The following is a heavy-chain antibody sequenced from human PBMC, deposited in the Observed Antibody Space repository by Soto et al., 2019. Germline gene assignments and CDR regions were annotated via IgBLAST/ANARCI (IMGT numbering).Heavy chain of an antibody. Sequence: QVQLVQSGAEVKKPGASVKVSCKASGYTFTSYDINWVRQATGQGLEWMGWMNPNSGNTGYAQKFQGRVTMTRNTSISTAYMELSSLRSEDTAVYYCSRGTYFDWLSPVMYWGQGTLVTVSS. CDR3: SRGTYFDWLSPVMY. D-gene: IGHD3-9*01. CDR2: MNPNSGNT. V-gene: IGHV1-8*01. J-gene: IGHJ4*02. CDR1: GYTFTSYD.